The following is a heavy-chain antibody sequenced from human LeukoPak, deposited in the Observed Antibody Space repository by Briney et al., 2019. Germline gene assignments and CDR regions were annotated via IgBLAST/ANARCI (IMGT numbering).Heavy chain of an antibody. D-gene: IGHD2-15*01. V-gene: IGHV3-74*01. J-gene: IGHJ4*02. Sequence: PGGSLRLSCAASGFTFSSYGMHWVRQAPGKGLVWVSHINNDGSSTSYAGSVKGRFTISRDNAKNTLYLQMNSLRTEDTAVYYCACYGIAPPYWGQGTLVTVSS. CDR3: ACYGIAPPY. CDR1: GFTFSSYG. CDR2: INNDGSST.